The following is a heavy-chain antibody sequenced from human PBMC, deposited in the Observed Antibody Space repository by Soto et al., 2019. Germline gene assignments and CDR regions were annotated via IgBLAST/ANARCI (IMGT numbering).Heavy chain of an antibody. V-gene: IGHV4-30-2*01. D-gene: IGHD6-6*01. J-gene: IGHJ4*02. CDR2: IYHSGST. Sequence: PSETLSLTCAVSGGSISSGGYSWSWIRQPPGKGLEWIGYIYHSGSTYYNPSLKSRVTISVDRSKNQFSLKLSSVTAADTAVYYCARGIAARPPGYYFDYWGQGTLVTVSS. CDR3: ARGIAARPPGYYFDY. CDR1: GGSISSGGYS.